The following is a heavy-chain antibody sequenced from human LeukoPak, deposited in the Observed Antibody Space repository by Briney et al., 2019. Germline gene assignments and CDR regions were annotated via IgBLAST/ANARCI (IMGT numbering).Heavy chain of an antibody. V-gene: IGHV3-53*01. J-gene: IGHJ4*02. CDR3: ARMRLGIISY. D-gene: IGHD7-27*01. Sequence: QTGGSLRLSFAASGFTVSSNYMSWVRQAPGKGLEWVSVIYSGGSTYYADSVKGRFTISRDNSKNTLYLQMNSLRAEDTAVNYCARMRLGIISYWGQGTLVTVSS. CDR2: IYSGGST. CDR1: GFTVSSNY.